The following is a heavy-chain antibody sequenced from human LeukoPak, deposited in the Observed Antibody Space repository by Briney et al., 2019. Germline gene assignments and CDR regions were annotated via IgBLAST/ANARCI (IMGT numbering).Heavy chain of an antibody. Sequence: PSETLSLTCGVYGGSLSGYYWTWIRQSPGMGLEWIGEIIHTGRTNYNPSLTSRVSISVDTSKNQFSLELSSVTAADTAVYYCARRAGYSSSWFDYWGQGTLVTVSS. CDR1: GGSLSGYY. J-gene: IGHJ4*02. D-gene: IGHD6-13*01. CDR3: ARRAGYSSSWFDY. V-gene: IGHV4-34*12. CDR2: IIHTGRT.